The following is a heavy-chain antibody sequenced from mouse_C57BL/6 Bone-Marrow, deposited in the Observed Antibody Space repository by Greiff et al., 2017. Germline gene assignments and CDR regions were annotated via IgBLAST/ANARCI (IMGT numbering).Heavy chain of an antibody. CDR1: GYTFTSYW. D-gene: IGHD1-1*01. CDR2: IHPSDSDT. J-gene: IGHJ1*03. V-gene: IGHV1-74*01. Sequence: QVQLQQPGAELVKPGASVKVSCKASGYTFTSYWLHWVKQRPGQGLEWIGRIHPSDSDTNYNQKFKGKATLTVDKSSSTAYMQLSSLTSEDSAVYYCAIGFPITTVVADWYFDVWGTGTTVTVSS. CDR3: AIGFPITTVVADWYFDV.